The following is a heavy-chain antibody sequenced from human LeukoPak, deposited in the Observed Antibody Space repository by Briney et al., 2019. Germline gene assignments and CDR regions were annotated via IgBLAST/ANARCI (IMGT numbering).Heavy chain of an antibody. J-gene: IGHJ4*02. CDR3: ARGRIYGDYVFDY. V-gene: IGHV3-21*01. CDR2: ISSSSSHI. Sequence: GGSLRLSCAASGFTFSSYSMNWVRQAPGKGLEWVSSISSSSSHIYYADSVKGRFTISRDNAKNSLYLQMNSLRAEDTAVYYCARGRIYGDYVFDYWGQGTLVTVSS. CDR1: GFTFSSYS. D-gene: IGHD4-17*01.